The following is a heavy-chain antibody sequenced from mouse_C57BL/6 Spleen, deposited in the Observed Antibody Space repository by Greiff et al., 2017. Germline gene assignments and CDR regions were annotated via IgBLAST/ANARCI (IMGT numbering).Heavy chain of an antibody. CDR2: ISSGSSTI. V-gene: IGHV5-17*01. CDR1: GFTFSDYG. J-gene: IGHJ2*01. Sequence: EVQVVESGGGLVKPGGSLKLSCAASGFTFSDYGMHWVRQAPEQGLEWVAYISSGSSTIYYADTVKGRFTISRDNAENTLFLQLTSLRSEDTAMYYCARGLLYYFDYWGQGTTLTVSS. D-gene: IGHD2-1*01. CDR3: ARGLLYYFDY.